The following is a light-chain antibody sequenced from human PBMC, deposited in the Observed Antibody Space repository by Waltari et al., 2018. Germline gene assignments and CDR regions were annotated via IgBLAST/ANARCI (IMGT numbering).Light chain of an antibody. Sequence: QSALTQPRSVSGSPGQSVTISCTGTSTDVGGYNYVSVYQQHPGKAPKLMIYDVSKRPSGVPDRFSGSKSGNTASLTISGLQTEDEADYFCCSFAGSVYIWVFGGGTKLTVL. V-gene: IGLV2-11*01. CDR2: DVS. J-gene: IGLJ3*02. CDR3: CSFAGSVYIWV. CDR1: STDVGGYNY.